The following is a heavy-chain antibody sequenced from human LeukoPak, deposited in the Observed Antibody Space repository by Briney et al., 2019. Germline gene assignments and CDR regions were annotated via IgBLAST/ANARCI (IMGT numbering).Heavy chain of an antibody. D-gene: IGHD3-3*01. CDR2: ISYDGSNK. J-gene: IGHJ4*02. Sequence: GGSLRLSCAASGFAFSNYGIHWVRQAPGKGLEWVAVISYDGSNKYYADSVKGRFTISRDNSKNTLYLQMNSLRAEDTAVYYCANERGGYDFWSGYWPNDYWGQGTLVTVSS. V-gene: IGHV3-30*19. CDR1: GFAFSNYG. CDR3: ANERGGYDFWSGYWPNDY.